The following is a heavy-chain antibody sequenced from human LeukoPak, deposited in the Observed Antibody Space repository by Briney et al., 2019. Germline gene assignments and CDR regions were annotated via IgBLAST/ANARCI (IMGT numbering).Heavy chain of an antibody. V-gene: IGHV3-7*01. Sequence: PGGSLRLSCEASGFNFSSYWMSWVRQAPGKGLEWVANIKQDGSEKDYVDSVKGRFTISRDNAKNSLYLQMNSLRAEDTAVYYCARHYYDFWSGYYTQNFYFDYWGQGTLVTVSS. CDR3: ARHYYDFWSGYYTQNFYFDY. D-gene: IGHD3-3*01. CDR1: GFNFSSYW. J-gene: IGHJ4*02. CDR2: IKQDGSEK.